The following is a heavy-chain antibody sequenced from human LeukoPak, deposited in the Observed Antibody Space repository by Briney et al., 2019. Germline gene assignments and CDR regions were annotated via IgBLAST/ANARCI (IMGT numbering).Heavy chain of an antibody. V-gene: IGHV3-48*01. CDR2: ISSSSSTI. CDR3: ARWYCSSTNCYRLFGY. D-gene: IGHD2-2*01. Sequence: GGSLRLSCAASGFTFSSYSMNWVRQAPGKGLEWVSYISSSSSTIYYADSVKGRFTISRDNAKNSLYLQMNSLRAEDTAVYYCARWYCSSTNCYRLFGYWGQGTLVTVSS. J-gene: IGHJ4*02. CDR1: GFTFSSYS.